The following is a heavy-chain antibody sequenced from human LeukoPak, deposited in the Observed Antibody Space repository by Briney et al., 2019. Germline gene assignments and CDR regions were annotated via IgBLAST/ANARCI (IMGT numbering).Heavy chain of an antibody. CDR1: GGSISSSSYY. V-gene: IGHV4-39*01. Sequence: PSETLSLTCTVSGGSISSSSYYWGWIRQPPGKGLEWIGSIYYSGSTYYNPSLKSRVTISVDTSKNQFSLKLSSVTAADTAVYYCFLHGSGSYYTHWFDPWGQGILVTVSS. D-gene: IGHD3-10*01. CDR2: IYYSGST. J-gene: IGHJ5*02. CDR3: FLHGSGSYYTHWFDP.